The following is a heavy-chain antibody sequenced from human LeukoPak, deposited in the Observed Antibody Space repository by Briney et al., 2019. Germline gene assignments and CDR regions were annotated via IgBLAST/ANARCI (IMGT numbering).Heavy chain of an antibody. Sequence: ASVKVSCKASGYTFTGYYMHWVRQAPGQGLEWMGWINPNSGGTNYAQKFQGRVTMTRDTSISTAYMELSRLRSDDTAVYYCAGDATYYDFWSGSYRGAPDDYWGQGTLVTVSS. J-gene: IGHJ4*02. CDR3: AGDATYYDFWSGSYRGAPDDY. V-gene: IGHV1-2*02. CDR2: INPNSGGT. D-gene: IGHD3-3*01. CDR1: GYTFTGYY.